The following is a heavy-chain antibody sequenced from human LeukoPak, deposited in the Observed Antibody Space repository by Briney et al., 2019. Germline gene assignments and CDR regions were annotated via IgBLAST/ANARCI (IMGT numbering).Heavy chain of an antibody. CDR1: GFTFSTYD. J-gene: IGHJ6*02. Sequence: PGGSLRLSCAASGFTFSTYDMNWVRQAPGKGLEWVSYISSSSRTISYADSVKGRFTISRDNAKNALYLQMNRLRAEDPAVYYCARLRYYAMDVWGQGTTVTASS. V-gene: IGHV3-48*01. CDR3: ARLRYYAMDV. CDR2: ISSSSRTI.